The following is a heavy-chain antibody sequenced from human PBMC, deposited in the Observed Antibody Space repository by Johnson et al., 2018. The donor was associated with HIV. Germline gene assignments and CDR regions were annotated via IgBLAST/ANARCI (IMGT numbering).Heavy chain of an antibody. D-gene: IGHD3-22*01. CDR3: AKDVTMIVGEAFDI. Sequence: VQLVESGGGLVKPGGSLRLSCAASGFTFDDYAMHWVRQAPGTGLEWVSGISWNSGSIGYADSVKGRFTISRDHAKNSLYLQMNSLRAEDTALYYCAKDVTMIVGEAFDIWGQGTMVTVSS. CDR2: ISWNSGSI. CDR1: GFTFDDYA. J-gene: IGHJ3*02. V-gene: IGHV3-9*01.